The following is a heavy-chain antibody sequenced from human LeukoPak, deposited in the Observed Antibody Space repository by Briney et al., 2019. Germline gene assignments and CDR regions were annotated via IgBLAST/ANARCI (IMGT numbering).Heavy chain of an antibody. CDR3: ARVPGDYYFDY. Sequence: PSETLSLTCTVSGGSISSYYWSWIRQPPGKGLEWIGYIYYSGSTNYNPSLTSRVTISVDTSKNQFSLKLSSVTAADTAVYYCARVPGDYYFDYWGQGTLATVSS. D-gene: IGHD7-27*01. CDR2: IYYSGST. V-gene: IGHV4-59*01. J-gene: IGHJ4*02. CDR1: GGSISSYY.